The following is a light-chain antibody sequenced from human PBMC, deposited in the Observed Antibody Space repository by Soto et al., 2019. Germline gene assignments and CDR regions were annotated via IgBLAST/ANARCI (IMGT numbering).Light chain of an antibody. J-gene: IGLJ1*01. CDR3: SSYTSSSTYV. V-gene: IGLV2-14*01. CDR1: SSDVGGYNY. Sequence: LTQPASVSGSPGQSITISCTGTSSDVGGYNYASWYQQHPGKAPKLMIYDVSNRPSGVSNRFSGSKSGNTASLTISGLQAEDEADYYCSSYTSSSTYVFGTGTKVTVL. CDR2: DVS.